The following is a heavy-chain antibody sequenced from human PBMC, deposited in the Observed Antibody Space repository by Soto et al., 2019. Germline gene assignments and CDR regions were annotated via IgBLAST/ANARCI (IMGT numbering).Heavy chain of an antibody. CDR2: ISQRGNT. Sequence: SETLSLTCSIYSGSFSGYYWSWIRQPPGKGLEWIGGISQRGNTNYSPSRKRRVPIQIGRSKKQFSLNLASVSAVDTAVYYCARAPKVSGWSQTRPDFWGQGTLVTVYS. J-gene: IGHJ4*02. D-gene: IGHD6-13*01. CDR1: SGSFSGYY. V-gene: IGHV4-34*01. CDR3: ARAPKVSGWSQTRPDF.